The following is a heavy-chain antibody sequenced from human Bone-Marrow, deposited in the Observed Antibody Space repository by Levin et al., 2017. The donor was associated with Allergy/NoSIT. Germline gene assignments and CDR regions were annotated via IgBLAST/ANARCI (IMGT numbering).Heavy chain of an antibody. D-gene: IGHD6-19*01. CDR1: GGSISRDGYY. V-gene: IGHV4-31*03. J-gene: IGHJ1*01. Sequence: PSETLSLTCTVSGGSISRDGYYWSWVRQHPGKALEWIGYIYATGTTTYNPSLKSRVTMSVDTSKNQISLNLNSVTAADTAVYYCASITYRRGWYLRYFQHWGQGTLVTVSS. CDR2: IYATGTT. CDR3: ASITYRRGWYLRYFQH.